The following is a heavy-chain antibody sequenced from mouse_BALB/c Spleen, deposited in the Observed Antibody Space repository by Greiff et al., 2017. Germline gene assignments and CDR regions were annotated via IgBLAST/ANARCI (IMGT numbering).Heavy chain of an antibody. CDR3: ARGMNYFDY. Sequence: VKLMESGAELVRPGTSVKISCKASGYTFTNYWLGWVKQRPGHGLEWIGDIYPGGGYTNYNEKFKGKATLTADTSSSTAYMQLSSLTSEDSAVYFCARGMNYFDYWGQGTTLTVSS. J-gene: IGHJ2*01. CDR2: IYPGGGYT. V-gene: IGHV1-63*02. CDR1: GYTFTNYW.